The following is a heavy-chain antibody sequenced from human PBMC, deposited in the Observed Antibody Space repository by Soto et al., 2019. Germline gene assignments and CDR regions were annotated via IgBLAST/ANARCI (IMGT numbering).Heavy chain of an antibody. D-gene: IGHD6-19*01. Sequence: PGGSLRLSCAASGFTFSSYSMNWVRQAPGKGLEWVSSISSSSSYIYYADSVKGRFTISRDNAKNSLYLQMNSLRAEDTAVYYCARDVGSGYSSGWRRRSKPNWFDPWGQGTLVTVSS. CDR3: ARDVGSGYSSGWRRRSKPNWFDP. J-gene: IGHJ5*02. V-gene: IGHV3-21*01. CDR2: ISSSSSYI. CDR1: GFTFSSYS.